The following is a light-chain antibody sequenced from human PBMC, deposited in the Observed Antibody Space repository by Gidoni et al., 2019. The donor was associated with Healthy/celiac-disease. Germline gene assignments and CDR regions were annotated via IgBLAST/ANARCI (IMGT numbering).Light chain of an antibody. CDR1: QSVSSSY. J-gene: IGKJ1*01. CDR3: QQYGSSPWT. Sequence: EIVLTQSPGTLSLSPGERATLPCRASQSVSSSYLAWYEQTPGQAPRLLIYGASSRVPGLPHRFSGSVSGTYFTLTIRSLGSEDCAVYYCQQYGSSPWTFGQGTKVEIK. CDR2: GAS. V-gene: IGKV3-20*01.